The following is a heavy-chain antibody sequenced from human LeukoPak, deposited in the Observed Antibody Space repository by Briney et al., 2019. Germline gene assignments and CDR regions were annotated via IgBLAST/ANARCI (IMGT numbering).Heavy chain of an antibody. V-gene: IGHV3-9*01. Sequence: GGSLRLSCAASGFIFDDYAMHWVRQAPGKGLEWVSGINWNSGNMVYADSVKGRFTISRDNAENSLYLQMNSLRAEDTAVYYCARAHPMTIGSVDYWGQGTLVTVSS. D-gene: IGHD4/OR15-4a*01. CDR1: GFIFDDYA. CDR3: ARAHPMTIGSVDY. CDR2: INWNSGNM. J-gene: IGHJ4*02.